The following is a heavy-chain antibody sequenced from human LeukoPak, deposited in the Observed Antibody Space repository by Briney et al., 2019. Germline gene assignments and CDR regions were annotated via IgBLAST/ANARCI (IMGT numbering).Heavy chain of an antibody. D-gene: IGHD1-1*01. CDR2: IYYSGST. V-gene: IGHV4-61*01. CDR3: ARGFWNYFDY. CDR1: GGSVSSGSYY. Sequence: SETLSLTCTVSGGSVSSGSYYWSWIRQPPGKELEYIGYIYYSGSTNYNPSLKSRVTISVDTSKNQFSLKLSSVTAADTAVYYCARGFWNYFDYWGQGTLVTVSS. J-gene: IGHJ4*02.